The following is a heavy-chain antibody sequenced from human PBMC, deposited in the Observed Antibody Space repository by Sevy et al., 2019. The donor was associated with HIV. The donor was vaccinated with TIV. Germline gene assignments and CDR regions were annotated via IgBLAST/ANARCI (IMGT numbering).Heavy chain of an antibody. V-gene: IGHV3-30*04. CDR1: GFIFSNFA. J-gene: IGHJ1*01. CDR2: TSYDGSHK. D-gene: IGHD1-26*01. Sequence: GGSLRLSCTVSGFIFSNFAMHWVRQAPGKGLEWVAVTSYDGSHKYYADSVKGRFTVSRDNSRNILSLEMNNLRRDDTAAYYCARGENDDEFFRYWGQGTLVTVSS. CDR3: ARGENDDEFFRY.